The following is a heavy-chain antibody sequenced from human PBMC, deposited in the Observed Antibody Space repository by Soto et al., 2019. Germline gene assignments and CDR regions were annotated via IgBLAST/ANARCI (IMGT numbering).Heavy chain of an antibody. CDR2: INHSGST. D-gene: IGHD3-10*01. J-gene: IGHJ4*02. CDR3: ARPRYYYGSGSQEFDY. Sequence: QVQLQQWGAGLLKPSETLSLTCAVYGGSFSGYYWRWIRQPPGKGLEWIGEINHSGSTNYTPSLKSRVTISVDTSKNQFSLTLSSVTATDTAVYYCARPRYYYGSGSQEFDYWGQGTLVTVSS. CDR1: GGSFSGYY. V-gene: IGHV4-34*01.